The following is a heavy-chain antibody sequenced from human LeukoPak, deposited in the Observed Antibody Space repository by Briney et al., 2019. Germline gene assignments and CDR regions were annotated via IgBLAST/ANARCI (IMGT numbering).Heavy chain of an antibody. J-gene: IGHJ4*02. D-gene: IGHD1-26*01. CDR1: GFTFSDFH. CDR3: ARLSGTYPRGGDH. Sequence: PGGSLRLSCTASGFTFSDFHMSWIRQAPGKGLEWVSHISGSGYAIHHPGSVKGRFTISRDNAKNSLYLQMNSLRVEDSAVYYCARLSGTYPRGGDHWGQGTLVTVSS. CDR2: ISGSGYAI. V-gene: IGHV3-11*01.